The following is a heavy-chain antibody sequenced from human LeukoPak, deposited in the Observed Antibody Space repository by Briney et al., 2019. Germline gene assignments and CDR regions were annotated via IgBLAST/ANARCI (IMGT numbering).Heavy chain of an antibody. V-gene: IGHV5-51*01. J-gene: IGHJ4*02. CDR2: IYSGDSDT. Sequence: GESLKISCKGSGYSFTSYWIGWVRQMPGKGLEWMGIIYSGDSDTRYSPSFQGQVTISADKSTSTAYLQWSSLKASDTAMYYCARIGPHYDILTGYYAYFDYWGQGTLVTVSS. CDR1: GYSFTSYW. D-gene: IGHD3-9*01. CDR3: ARIGPHYDILTGYYAYFDY.